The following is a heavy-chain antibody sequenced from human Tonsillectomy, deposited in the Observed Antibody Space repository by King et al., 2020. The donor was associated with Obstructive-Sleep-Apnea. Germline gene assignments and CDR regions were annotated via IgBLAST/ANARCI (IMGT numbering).Heavy chain of an antibody. CDR1: GYTFTSYG. J-gene: IGHJ5*02. CDR3: ARCNMDFWSGVTRGWFDP. Sequence: QLVQSGAEVKKPGASVKVSCKASGYTFTSYGISWVRQAPGQGLEWMGWISAYNGNTNYAQKLQGRVTMTTDTSTSTAYMELRSLRSDDTAVYYCARCNMDFWSGVTRGWFDPWGQGTLVTVSS. CDR2: ISAYNGNT. V-gene: IGHV1-18*04. D-gene: IGHD3-3*01.